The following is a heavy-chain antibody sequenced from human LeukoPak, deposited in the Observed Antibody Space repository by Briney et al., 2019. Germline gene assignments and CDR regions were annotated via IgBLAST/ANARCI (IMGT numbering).Heavy chain of an antibody. D-gene: IGHD2-8*02. CDR3: AKGRTESYGTGDYFDY. J-gene: IGHJ4*02. V-gene: IGHV3-23*01. Sequence: GGSLRLSCAASGFTFSSYAMSWVRQAPGKGLEWVSAISGSGGSTYYADSVKGRFTISRDNSKNTLYLQMNSLRAEDTAVYYCAKGRTESYGTGDYFDYWGQGTLVTVSS. CDR2: ISGSGGST. CDR1: GFTFSSYA.